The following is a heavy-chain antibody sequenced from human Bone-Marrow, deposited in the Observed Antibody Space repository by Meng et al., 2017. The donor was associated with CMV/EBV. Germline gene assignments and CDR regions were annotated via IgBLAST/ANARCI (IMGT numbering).Heavy chain of an antibody. CDR2: INSDGSST. CDR1: GFTFSSYW. J-gene: IGHJ4*02. CDR3: AKGSPIYYFDY. V-gene: IGHV3-74*01. Sequence: GESLKISCAASGFTFSSYWMHWVRQAPGKGLVWVSRINSDGSSTSYADSVKGRFTISRDNSKNTLYLQMNSLRAEDTAVYYCAKGSPIYYFDYWGQGTLVTVSS.